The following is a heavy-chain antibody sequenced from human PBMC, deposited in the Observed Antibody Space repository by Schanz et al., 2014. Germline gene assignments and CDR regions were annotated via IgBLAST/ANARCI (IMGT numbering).Heavy chain of an antibody. CDR3: TRDTDYHFDY. CDR1: RFTFSDYW. Sequence: EVQLVESGGGLVQPGGSLRLSCAASRFTFSDYWMSWVRQAPGKGLVWVSRTSHDGSFTTFADSVKGRFTISRDNARNTLYLQMNSLRAEDTAVYYCTRDTDYHFDYWGQGTLVTVSS. CDR2: TSHDGSFT. V-gene: IGHV3-74*01. J-gene: IGHJ4*02. D-gene: IGHD4-17*01.